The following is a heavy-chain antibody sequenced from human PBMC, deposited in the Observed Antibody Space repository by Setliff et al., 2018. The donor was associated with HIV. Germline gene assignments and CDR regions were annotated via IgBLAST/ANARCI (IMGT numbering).Heavy chain of an antibody. J-gene: IGHJ4*02. D-gene: IGHD2-15*01. Sequence: ASVKVSCKTSGYSLAGYPLHWVRQAPGQGLEWMGWINPNSGDTNYAQKFQGRVTMTRDTSLQTAYMELSRLRSDDTVVYYCSRASDCSGGSCYSVWAYWGQGTLVTVSS. CDR3: SRASDCSGGSCYSVWAY. V-gene: IGHV1-2*02. CDR2: INPNSGDT. CDR1: GYSLAGYP.